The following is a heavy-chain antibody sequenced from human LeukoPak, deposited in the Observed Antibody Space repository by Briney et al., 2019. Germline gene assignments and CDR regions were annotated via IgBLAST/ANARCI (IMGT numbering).Heavy chain of an antibody. CDR2: ISGSDGIT. Sequence: GGSLRLSCAASGFTFKNYAMSWVRQAPGKGLEWVSGISGSDGITYYADSVKGRFTISRDNSKNTLYLQMNSLRAEDTAVYYCARDLAVAGLLTADYWGQGTLVTVSS. V-gene: IGHV3-23*01. J-gene: IGHJ4*02. CDR3: ARDLAVAGLLTADY. CDR1: GFTFKNYA. D-gene: IGHD6-19*01.